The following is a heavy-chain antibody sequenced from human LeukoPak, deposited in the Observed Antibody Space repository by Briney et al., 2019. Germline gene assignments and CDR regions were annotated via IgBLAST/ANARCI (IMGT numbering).Heavy chain of an antibody. V-gene: IGHV3-53*01. D-gene: IGHD1-26*01. CDR3: ARGSGNPSTAFDI. J-gene: IGHJ3*02. Sequence: GGSLRLSCAASGFTFSSNYMRWVRQAPGKGLEGVSVIYSGGSTYYADSVKGRFTISRDNSKNTLYLQMNSLRAEDTAVYYCARGSGNPSTAFDIWGQGTMVTVSS. CDR2: IYSGGST. CDR1: GFTFSSNY.